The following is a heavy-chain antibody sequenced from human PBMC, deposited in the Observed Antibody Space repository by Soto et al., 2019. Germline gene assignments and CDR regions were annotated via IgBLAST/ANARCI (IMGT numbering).Heavy chain of an antibody. CDR2: FDPEDGET. CDR1: GYTLTELS. J-gene: IGHJ4*02. Sequence: ASVKVSCKVSGYTLTELSMHWVRQAPGKGLEWMGGFDPEDGETIYAQKFQGRVTMTRNTSISTAYMELSSLRSEDTAVYYCARDDYYGSGSYHYWGQGTLVTVSS. CDR3: ARDDYYGSGSYHY. V-gene: IGHV1-24*01. D-gene: IGHD3-10*01.